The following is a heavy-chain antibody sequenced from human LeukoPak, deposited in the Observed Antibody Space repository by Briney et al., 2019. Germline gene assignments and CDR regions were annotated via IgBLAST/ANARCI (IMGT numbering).Heavy chain of an antibody. CDR3: AKGGEMATIYEYFQH. D-gene: IGHD5-24*01. J-gene: IGHJ1*01. Sequence: GGSLRLSCAASGFTFSSYAMSWVRQAPGKGLEWVSAISGSGGSTYYADSVKGRFTISRYNSKNTLYLQMNSLRAEDTAVYYCAKGGEMATIYEYFQHWGQGTLVTVSS. CDR2: ISGSGGST. V-gene: IGHV3-23*01. CDR1: GFTFSSYA.